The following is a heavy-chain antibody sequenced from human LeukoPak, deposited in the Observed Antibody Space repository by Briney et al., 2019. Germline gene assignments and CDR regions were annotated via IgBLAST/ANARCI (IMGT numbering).Heavy chain of an antibody. CDR2: IYANGST. CDR1: GFTLRVNY. J-gene: IGHJ6*02. V-gene: IGHV3-53*01. D-gene: IGHD6-19*01. Sequence: SGGSLRLSCAASGFTLRVNYMAWVRQAPGKGLEWVSVIYANGSTYYPDSVKGRFTISRDNSKSSLYLQMNSLRAEDTAVYYCARCKGGWSDHYYGLDVWGQGTTVTVSS. CDR3: ARCKGGWSDHYYGLDV.